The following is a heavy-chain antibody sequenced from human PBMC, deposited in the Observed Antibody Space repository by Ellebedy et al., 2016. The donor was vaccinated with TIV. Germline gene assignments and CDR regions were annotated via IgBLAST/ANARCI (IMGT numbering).Heavy chain of an antibody. V-gene: IGHV3-23*01. Sequence: GESLKISXAASGFSFASSAMSWVRQAPGKGLEWVSAISSGGDGTYYADSVKGRFTISRDNAKNTLFLQMNSLRPEDTAVYYCAKVYSSSWFFEDWGQGTRVTVSS. D-gene: IGHD6-13*01. CDR3: AKVYSSSWFFED. CDR1: GFSFASSA. CDR2: ISSGGDGT. J-gene: IGHJ4*02.